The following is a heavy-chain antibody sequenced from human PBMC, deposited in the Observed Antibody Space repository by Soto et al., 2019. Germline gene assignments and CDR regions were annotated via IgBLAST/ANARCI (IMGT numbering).Heavy chain of an antibody. CDR2: IWYDGSNK. CDR1: GFTFSSYG. Sequence: PGGSLRLSCAASGFTFSSYGMHWVRQAPGKGLEWVAVIWYDGSNKYYADSVKGRFTISRDNSKNTLYLQMNSLRAEDTAVYYCARDSRALGLRRDSDAFDIWGQGTMVTVSS. V-gene: IGHV3-33*01. J-gene: IGHJ3*02. D-gene: IGHD3-16*01. CDR3: ARDSRALGLRRDSDAFDI.